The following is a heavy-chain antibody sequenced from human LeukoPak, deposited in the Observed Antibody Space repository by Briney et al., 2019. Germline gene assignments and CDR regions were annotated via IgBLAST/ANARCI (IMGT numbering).Heavy chain of an antibody. CDR1: GYTFISYG. Sequence: GASVKVSCKASGYTFISYGITWVRQAPGQGLEWMGWISANKGNTNYAQKFQGRVTMTTDTSTRTAYMVLRSLRFDDTAEYYCARARYCRSTSCYGPEDDAFDIWGQGTMVTVSS. CDR3: ARARYCRSTSCYGPEDDAFDI. D-gene: IGHD2-2*01. CDR2: ISANKGNT. V-gene: IGHV1-18*01. J-gene: IGHJ3*02.